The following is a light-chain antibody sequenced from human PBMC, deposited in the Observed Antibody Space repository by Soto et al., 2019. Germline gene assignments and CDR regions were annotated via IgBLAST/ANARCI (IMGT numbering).Light chain of an antibody. V-gene: IGKV3D-15*01. Sequence: EIVITQSPATLSVSPGERATLCCRASQSVGSDLGWYQQNPSQAPRLAISDTFTRATGVPTTLSGSGSGTDFTLTISSLQSEDFTVYYCQQYNSWPRPFGGGTKVDIK. CDR2: DTF. CDR3: QQYNSWPRP. J-gene: IGKJ4*01. CDR1: QSVGSD.